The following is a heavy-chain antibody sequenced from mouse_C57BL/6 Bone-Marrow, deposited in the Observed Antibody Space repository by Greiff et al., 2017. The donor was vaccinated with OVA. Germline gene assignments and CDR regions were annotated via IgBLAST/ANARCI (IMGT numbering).Heavy chain of an antibody. V-gene: IGHV1-64*01. D-gene: IGHD2-5*01. Sequence: QVQLQQPGAELVKPGASVKLSCKASGYTFTSYWMHWVKQRPGQGLEWIGMIHPNSGSTNYNEKFKSKATLTVDKSSSTAYMQLCSLTSEDSAVYYCARHYYSNYYAWFAYWGQGTLVTVSA. CDR2: IHPNSGST. CDR1: GYTFTSYW. J-gene: IGHJ3*01. CDR3: ARHYYSNYYAWFAY.